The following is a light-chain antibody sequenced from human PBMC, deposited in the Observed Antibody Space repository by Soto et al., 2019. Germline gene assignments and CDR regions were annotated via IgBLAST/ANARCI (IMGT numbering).Light chain of an antibody. CDR3: LQDYNYPRT. Sequence: IQMTQSPSSLSASVGDRVTITCRAGQAIRNDLGWYQQKPGKAPKLLINAACSLQSGVPSRFSDSGSGTDFTLTITSIQPEDFATYFCLQDYNYPRTFGQGTKVEIK. CDR2: AAC. J-gene: IGKJ1*01. CDR1: QAIRND. V-gene: IGKV1-6*02.